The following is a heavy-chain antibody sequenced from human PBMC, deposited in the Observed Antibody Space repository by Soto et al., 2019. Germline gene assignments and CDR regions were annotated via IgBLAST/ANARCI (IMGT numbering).Heavy chain of an antibody. Sequence: PGGSLRLSCAASGFTLSRYVMHWVRQAPGKGLDWVAAIWYDGSDKFYADSVKGRLTISRDNPKNMLYLQMNSLGAEDTAVYYCATEAAGTSFDYWGQGTLVTVSS. J-gene: IGHJ4*02. CDR3: ATEAAGTSFDY. CDR2: IWYDGSDK. V-gene: IGHV3-33*01. CDR1: GFTLSRYV. D-gene: IGHD1-1*01.